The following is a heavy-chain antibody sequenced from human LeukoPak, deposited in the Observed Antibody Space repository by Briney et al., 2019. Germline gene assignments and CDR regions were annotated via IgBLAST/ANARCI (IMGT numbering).Heavy chain of an antibody. J-gene: IGHJ5*02. V-gene: IGHV1-46*01. CDR1: GYTFTSYY. Sequence: ASVKVSCKASGYTFTSYYMHWVRQAPGQGLEWMGIINPSGGSTSYAQKFQGRVTMTRDTSTSTVYMELSSLRSEDTAVYYCARDATLLEWLEGWFDPWGQGTLVTVSS. CDR2: INPSGGST. D-gene: IGHD3-3*01. CDR3: ARDATLLEWLEGWFDP.